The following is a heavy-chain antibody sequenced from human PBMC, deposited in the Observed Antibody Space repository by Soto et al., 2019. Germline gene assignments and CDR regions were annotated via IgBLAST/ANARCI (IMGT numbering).Heavy chain of an antibody. CDR1: GFTFSTYS. CDR3: ARVPSDY. V-gene: IGHV3-21*01. CDR2: ISSSSSYI. Sequence: EVQLVESGGGLVKPGGPLRLSCAASGFTFSTYSMIWVRQAPGTGLEWVSSISSSSSYIFYADSVKGRFTISRDNAKNSLYLQMNSLRAEDTAVYYCARVPSDYWGQGTLVTVSS. J-gene: IGHJ4*02.